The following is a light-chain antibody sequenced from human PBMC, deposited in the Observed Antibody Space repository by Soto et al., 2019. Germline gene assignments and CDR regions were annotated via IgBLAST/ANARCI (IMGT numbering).Light chain of an antibody. CDR3: SSHAGINNVV. J-gene: IGLJ3*02. Sequence: QSVLTQPASVSGSPGQSIAISCTGTRSDVGAYNYVSWYQQHPGKAPKLMISEVTNRPSGVSDRFSGSKSGNTASLTISGLQAEDEADYYCSSHAGINNVVFGGGTKLTVL. V-gene: IGLV2-14*01. CDR2: EVT. CDR1: RSDVGAYNY.